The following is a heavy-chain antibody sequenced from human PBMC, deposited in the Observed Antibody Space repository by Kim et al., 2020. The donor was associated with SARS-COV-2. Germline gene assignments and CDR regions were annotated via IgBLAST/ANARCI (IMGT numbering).Heavy chain of an antibody. D-gene: IGHD3-22*01. CDR1: GFTFDTYA. CDR2: ISGNGVNK. Sequence: GGSLRLSCVASGFTFDTYAMSWVRQAPGKGLEWVSVISGNGVNKFYADSVRGRFTISRDNSKDTLYLQMNSLRDEDTALYYCAKVVVMDDYNYYYYSGMDVWGQGTTVTVSS. V-gene: IGHV3-23*01. CDR3: AKVVVMDDYNYYYYSGMDV. J-gene: IGHJ6*02.